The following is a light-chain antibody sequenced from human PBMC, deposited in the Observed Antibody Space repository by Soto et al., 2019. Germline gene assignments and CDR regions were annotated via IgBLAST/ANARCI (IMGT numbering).Light chain of an antibody. CDR1: RSNIGGNS. Sequence: QSVLTQPPSVSAAPGQKVTISCSGGRSNIGGNSVSWYQQLPGTAPNLLIYDDNKRPSGIPDRFSGSKSGTSATLGITGFQTGDEADYYCGSWDSSLSAYVFGTGTKVTVL. CDR2: DDN. V-gene: IGLV1-51*01. J-gene: IGLJ1*01. CDR3: GSWDSSLSAYV.